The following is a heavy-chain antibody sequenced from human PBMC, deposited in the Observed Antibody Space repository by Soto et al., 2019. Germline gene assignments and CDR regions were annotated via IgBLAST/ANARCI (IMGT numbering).Heavy chain of an antibody. CDR2: KNHNSGNT. Sequence: ASVKVCGEASSGTFTSYDINWVRRATGQVLEWMGLKNHNSGNTGYAQKFQGRVTKNRNTSISTAYMELRSLRAEDTAVYYCARGIAAAGTPPCFDPWGQGTLVTVSS. J-gene: IGHJ5*02. D-gene: IGHD6-13*01. CDR3: ARGIAAAGTPPCFDP. CDR1: SGTFTSYD. V-gene: IGHV1-8*01.